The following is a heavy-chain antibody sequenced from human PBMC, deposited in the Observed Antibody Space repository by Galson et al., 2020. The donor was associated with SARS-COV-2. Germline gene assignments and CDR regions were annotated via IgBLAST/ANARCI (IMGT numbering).Heavy chain of an antibody. CDR2: ISYDGSNK. CDR1: GFTFSSYP. D-gene: IGHD5-12*01. V-gene: IGHV3-30*01. J-gene: IGHJ4*02. CDR3: ARGPGGYGYLIY. Sequence: GSLRLPCAAPGFTFSSYPMHWVRQAPGKGLEWVAVISYDGSNKNYADSVKGRFTIPRDNSKNTLYLQMNSLRAEDTAVYYCARGPGGYGYLIYWGQGTLVTVSS.